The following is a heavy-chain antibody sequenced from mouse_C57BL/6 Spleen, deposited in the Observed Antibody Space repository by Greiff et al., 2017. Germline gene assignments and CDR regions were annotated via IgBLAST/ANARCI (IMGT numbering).Heavy chain of an antibody. D-gene: IGHD2-5*01. CDR2: IYPGSGST. J-gene: IGHJ3*01. CDR1: GYTFTSYW. V-gene: IGHV1-55*01. Sequence: VQLQQPGAELVKPGASVKLSCKASGYTFTSYWITWVKQRTGQGLEWIGDIYPGSGSTNYNEKFKSKATLTVDTSSSTAYMQLSSLTSEDSAVYYCARPLYSSYGGAYWGQGTLVTVSA. CDR3: ARPLYSSYGGAY.